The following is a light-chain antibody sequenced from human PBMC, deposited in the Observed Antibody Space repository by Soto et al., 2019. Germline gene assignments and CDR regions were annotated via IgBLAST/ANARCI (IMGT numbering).Light chain of an antibody. Sequence: EIVFTQSPATLSLSPGERATLTCEASQSVSCSYLAWYQQKPGLAPRLLIYDASSRATGIPDRFSGSGSGTDFTLTICRLEPEDFAVYYCQQYGSSPITFGQGTRLEIK. J-gene: IGKJ5*01. CDR1: QSVSCSY. CDR3: QQYGSSPIT. CDR2: DAS. V-gene: IGKV3D-20*01.